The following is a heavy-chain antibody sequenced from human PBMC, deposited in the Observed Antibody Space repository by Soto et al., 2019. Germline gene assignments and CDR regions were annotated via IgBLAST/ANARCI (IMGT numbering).Heavy chain of an antibody. CDR3: ARSPQYYTPGSSPFDY. CDR2: IYDSGTT. D-gene: IGHD3-3*01. Sequence: LSLTCVVSSYVIESGHYWGWVRQPPGKGLEWVGSIYDSGTTYYNPSLRSRVTISADTSKNQFSLSLTSVTAADTAVYYCARSPQYYTPGSSPFDYWGPGTMVTVSS. J-gene: IGHJ4*03. V-gene: IGHV4-38-2*01. CDR1: SYVIESGHY.